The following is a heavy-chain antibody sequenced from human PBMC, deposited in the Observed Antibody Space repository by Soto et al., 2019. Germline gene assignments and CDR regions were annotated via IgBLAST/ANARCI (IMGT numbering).Heavy chain of an antibody. J-gene: IGHJ4*02. CDR1: GFTVSAYE. CDR3: AKDAVPGPPDYFDF. Sequence: GGSLRLSCVGSGFTVSAYEIHWVRQAPGKGLDWVAVISSGGRHQFYTDSVRGRFTISRDDSKNTVYLQMNNLTPQDAAIYYCAKDAVPGPPDYFDFWGQGTLVTVSS. V-gene: IGHV3-30*04. CDR2: ISSGGRHQ. D-gene: IGHD6-19*01.